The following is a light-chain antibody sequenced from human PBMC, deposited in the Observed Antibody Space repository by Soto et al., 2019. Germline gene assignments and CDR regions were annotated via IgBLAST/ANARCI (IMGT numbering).Light chain of an antibody. CDR3: QQRSTWPRT. CDR1: QSIGIY. CDR2: EAS. J-gene: IGKJ4*01. V-gene: IGKV3-11*01. Sequence: EIVMTQSPATLSLSPGDRATLSCRASQSIGIYLAWYQQTPGKSPRLLIYEASNRATGVPSKFSGTGSGTDFTLTISSLESEDFGIYYCQQRSTWPRTFGGGTRVEI.